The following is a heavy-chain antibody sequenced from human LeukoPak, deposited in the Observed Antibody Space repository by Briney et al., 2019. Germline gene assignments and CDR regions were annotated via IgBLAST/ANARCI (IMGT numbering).Heavy chain of an antibody. V-gene: IGHV3-30-3*01. Sequence: GGSLRLSCAASGFTFSSYAMHWVRQAPGKGLEWVAVISYDGSNKYYADSVKGRFTISRDNSKNTLCLQMNSLRAEDTAVYYCARDHYSSGWYGGVDYWGQGTLVTVSS. J-gene: IGHJ4*02. D-gene: IGHD6-19*01. CDR2: ISYDGSNK. CDR3: ARDHYSSGWYGGVDY. CDR1: GFTFSSYA.